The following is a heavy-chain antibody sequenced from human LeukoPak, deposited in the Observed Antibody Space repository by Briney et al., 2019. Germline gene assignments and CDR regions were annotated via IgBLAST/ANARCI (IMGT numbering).Heavy chain of an antibody. J-gene: IGHJ6*03. V-gene: IGHV1-69*13. D-gene: IGHD6-25*01. CDR3: ARGQRSYYYYYMDV. CDR2: IIPIFGTA. Sequence: GASVEVSCKASGYTFTGYYMHWVRQAPGQGLEWMGGIIPIFGTANYAQKFQGRVTITADESTSTAYMELSSLRSEDTAVYYCARGQRSYYYYYMDVWGKGTTVTVSS. CDR1: GYTFTGYY.